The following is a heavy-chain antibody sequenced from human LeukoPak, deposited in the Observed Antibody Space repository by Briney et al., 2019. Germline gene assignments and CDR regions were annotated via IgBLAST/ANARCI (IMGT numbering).Heavy chain of an antibody. CDR2: SNDSGSTM. CDR1: GFTFSSYE. Sequence: GGSLRHSCAASGFTFSSYEMNWVRQAPGKGLEWVSYSNDSGSTMYYADSVKGRFTISRDNAKNSLYLQMNSLRVEDTAVYYCARDPLRVAGTGRYFDLWGRGTLVTVSS. V-gene: IGHV3-48*03. J-gene: IGHJ2*01. D-gene: IGHD1-14*01. CDR3: ARDPLRVAGTGRYFDL.